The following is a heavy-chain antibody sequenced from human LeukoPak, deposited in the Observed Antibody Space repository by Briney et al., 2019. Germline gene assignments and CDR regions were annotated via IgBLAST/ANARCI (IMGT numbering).Heavy chain of an antibody. V-gene: IGHV3-48*01. CDR1: GFTFSSYS. Sequence: PGGTLRLSCSAFGFTFSSYSMNWVRQAPGKGLEWVSYISSSSSTIYYADSVKGRFTISRDNAKNSLYLQMNSLRAEDTAVYYCARLPAVPAAIIYYYYYYMDVWGKGTTVTVSS. CDR3: ARLPAVPAAIIYYYYYYMDV. CDR2: ISSSSSTI. J-gene: IGHJ6*03. D-gene: IGHD2-2*01.